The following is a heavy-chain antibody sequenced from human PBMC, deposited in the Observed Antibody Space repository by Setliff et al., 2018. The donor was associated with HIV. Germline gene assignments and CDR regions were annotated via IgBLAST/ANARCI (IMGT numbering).Heavy chain of an antibody. D-gene: IGHD2-21*02. V-gene: IGHV4-4*07. CDR2: THASGTT. J-gene: IGHJ4*02. CDR3: ARQTATGTSATFDS. Sequence: KPSETLSLTCTVSGGSISGDFWTWIRQPAGEGLEWIGRTHASGTTQCEPSLKNRCSMSIDTSKNQFSLKLSSVTAADTAVYYCARQTATGTSATFDSWGQGSPVTVAA. CDR1: GGSISGDF.